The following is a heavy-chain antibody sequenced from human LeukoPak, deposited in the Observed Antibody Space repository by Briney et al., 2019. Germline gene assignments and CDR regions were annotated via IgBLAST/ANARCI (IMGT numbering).Heavy chain of an antibody. V-gene: IGHV3-11*01. J-gene: IGHJ4*01. Sequence: PGGSLRLSCTASGFTFSDYYMSWIRQAPGKGLEWVLYISDRGDTIYYADSVKGRFTISRDNANNSVSLQMDSLRDEDTAVYYCARLKAGNWGPGSLVTVSS. CDR2: ISDRGDTI. CDR3: ARLKAGN. CDR1: GFTFSDYY.